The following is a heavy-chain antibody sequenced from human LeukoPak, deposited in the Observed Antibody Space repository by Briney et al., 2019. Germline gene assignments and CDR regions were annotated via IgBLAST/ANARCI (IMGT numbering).Heavy chain of an antibody. CDR2: ISAYNGNT. CDR1: GYTFTSYG. J-gene: IGHJ6*02. CDR3: ARASVVPRGYYYYGMDV. D-gene: IGHD2-2*01. V-gene: IGHV1-18*01. Sequence: ASVKVSCKASGYTFTSYGISWARQAPGQGLEWMGWISAYNGNTNYAQKLQGRVTMTTDTSTSTAYMELRSLRSDDTAVYYCARASVVPRGYYYYGMDVWGQGTTVTVSS.